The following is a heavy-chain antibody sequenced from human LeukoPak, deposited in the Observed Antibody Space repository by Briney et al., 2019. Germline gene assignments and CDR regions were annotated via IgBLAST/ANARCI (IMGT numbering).Heavy chain of an antibody. V-gene: IGHV3-30*02. CDR3: ARASGYYYDYFDY. J-gene: IGHJ4*02. D-gene: IGHD3-22*01. CDR1: GFAFSSYG. Sequence: GGSLRLSCAASGFAFSSYGMHWVRQAPGKGLEWVAFIRYGGSNEYYADSVKGRFTISRDNAKNTLYLQMNSLRAEDTAVYYCARASGYYYDYFDYWGQGTLVTVSS. CDR2: IRYGGSNE.